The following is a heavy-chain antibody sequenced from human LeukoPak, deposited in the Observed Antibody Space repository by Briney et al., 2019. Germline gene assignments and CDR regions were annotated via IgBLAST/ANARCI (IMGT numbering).Heavy chain of an antibody. CDR2: INWNGGST. CDR3: ARFIRGYSYGAFDY. CDR1: GFTFDDYG. Sequence: GGSLRLSCAASGFTFDDYGMTWVRQAPGKGLEWVSSINWNGGSTGYADSVKGRFTISRDKAKNSLYLQMNSLRAEDTALYYCARFIRGYSYGAFDYWGQGTLVTVSS. D-gene: IGHD5-18*01. J-gene: IGHJ4*02. V-gene: IGHV3-20*04.